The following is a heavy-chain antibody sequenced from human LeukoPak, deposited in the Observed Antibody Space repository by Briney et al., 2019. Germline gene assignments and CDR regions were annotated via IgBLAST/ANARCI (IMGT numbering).Heavy chain of an antibody. Sequence: SQTLSLTCTVSGGSISSGGYYWSWIRQHPGKGLEWIGYIYYSGSTYYNPSLKSRVTKSVDTSKNQFSLKLSSVTAADTAVYYCAREVAAAGTYDYWGQGTLVTVSS. V-gene: IGHV4-31*03. CDR2: IYYSGST. CDR3: AREVAAAGTYDY. J-gene: IGHJ4*02. D-gene: IGHD6-13*01. CDR1: GGSISSGGYY.